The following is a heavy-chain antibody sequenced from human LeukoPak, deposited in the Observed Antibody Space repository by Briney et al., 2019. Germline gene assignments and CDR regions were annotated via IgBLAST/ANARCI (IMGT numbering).Heavy chain of an antibody. CDR3: ARGLSGYVFDQ. CDR2: IYYSGST. D-gene: IGHD5-12*01. Sequence: KSSETLSLTCTVSGGSISSYYWSWIRQPPGKRLEWIGYIYYSGSTNYNPSLKSRVTISVDTSRNQFSLKLSSVTAADTAVYHCARGLSGYVFDQWGQGTLVTVSS. V-gene: IGHV4-59*01. CDR1: GGSISSYY. J-gene: IGHJ4*02.